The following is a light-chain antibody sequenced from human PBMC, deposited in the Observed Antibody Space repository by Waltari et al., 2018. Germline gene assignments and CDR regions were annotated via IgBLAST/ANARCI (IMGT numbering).Light chain of an antibody. V-gene: IGKV4-1*01. Sequence: SVLYSSNNKNYLAWYQQKPGQPPKLLIYLASTLESGVPDRFSGSGSGTDFTLTISSLQAEDVAVYYCQQYYSTPWTFGQGTKVEIK. J-gene: IGKJ1*01. CDR1: SVLYSSNNKNY. CDR3: QQYYSTPWT. CDR2: LAS.